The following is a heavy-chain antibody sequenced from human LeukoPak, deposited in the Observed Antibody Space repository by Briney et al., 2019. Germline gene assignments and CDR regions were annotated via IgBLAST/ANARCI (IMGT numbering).Heavy chain of an antibody. CDR2: MYAGGST. D-gene: IGHD6-19*01. CDR3: TRNSGWYGVS. Sequence: GESLRLSCAVSGFIVSTDYMSWVRQAPGKGLEWVAVMYAGGSTYYADSVKGRFTISRDSSKSTLFLQLSSLRADDTAVYYCTRNSGWYGVSWGQGTLVTVSS. J-gene: IGHJ4*02. V-gene: IGHV3-53*01. CDR1: GFIVSTDY.